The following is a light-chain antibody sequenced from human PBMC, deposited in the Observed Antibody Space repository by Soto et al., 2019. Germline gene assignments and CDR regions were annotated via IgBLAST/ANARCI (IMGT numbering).Light chain of an antibody. J-gene: IGLJ1*01. CDR3: SSYTSSSTRV. CDR1: SSDVGGYNY. Sequence: QSVLTQPASVSGSRGQSITISCTGTSSDVGGYNYVSWYQQHPGKAPKLMIYEVNNRPSGVSNRFSGSKSGNTASLTISGLQAEDEADYYCSSYTSSSTRVFGTGTKVTVL. V-gene: IGLV2-14*01. CDR2: EVN.